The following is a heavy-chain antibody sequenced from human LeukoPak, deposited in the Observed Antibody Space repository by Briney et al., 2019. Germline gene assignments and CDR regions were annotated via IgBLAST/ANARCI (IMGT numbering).Heavy chain of an antibody. CDR3: ARDQYDTWSRRGNFDS. Sequence: PGGSLRLSCTASGFTFSSHAMSWVRQAPGKGLEWVANIKLDGSEKNYVDSVKGRFTISRDNTKNSLYLQMNSLRAEDTAVFYCARDQYDTWSRRGNFDSWGQGTLVIVSS. CDR1: GFTFSSHA. D-gene: IGHD3/OR15-3a*01. J-gene: IGHJ4*02. CDR2: IKLDGSEK. V-gene: IGHV3-7*03.